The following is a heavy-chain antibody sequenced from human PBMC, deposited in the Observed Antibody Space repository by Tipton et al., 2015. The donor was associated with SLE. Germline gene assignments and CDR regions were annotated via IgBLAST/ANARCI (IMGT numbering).Heavy chain of an antibody. Sequence: TLSLTCTVSGGSISSYYWSWIRQPAGKGLEWIGRIYTSGSTNYNPSLKSRVTMSVDTSKNQFSLKLSSVTAADTAVYYCAGGFDDSSGNAFDIWGQGTMATVSS. D-gene: IGHD3-22*01. CDR2: IYTSGST. CDR3: AGGFDDSSGNAFDI. V-gene: IGHV4-4*07. CDR1: GGSISSYY. J-gene: IGHJ3*02.